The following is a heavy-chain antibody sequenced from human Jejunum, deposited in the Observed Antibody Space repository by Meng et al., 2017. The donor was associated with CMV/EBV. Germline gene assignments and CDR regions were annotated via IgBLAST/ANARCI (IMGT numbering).Heavy chain of an antibody. CDR3: ARIAGDFYDYVVSGQNVPDI. CDR2: IYPSDSDT. J-gene: IGHJ3*02. D-gene: IGHD3-16*01. Sequence: YWIGWVRQMPGKGLEWMGSIYPSDSDTKYSPSFQGQVTFSADKSNATAYLQWTSLKASDTAMYFCARIAGDFYDYVVSGQNVPDIWGQGTMVTVSS. V-gene: IGHV5-51*01. CDR1: YW.